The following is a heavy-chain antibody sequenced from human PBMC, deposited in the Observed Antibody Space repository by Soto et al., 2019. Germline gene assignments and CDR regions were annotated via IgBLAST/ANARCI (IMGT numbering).Heavy chain of an antibody. D-gene: IGHD2-15*01. Sequence: GGSLRLSCAASIFSFSYYEMNWVRQAPGKGLEWVSYINSGGSITYYADSAKGRFTISRDNAKNTLYLEMNSLRSEDTAVYYCARDLRHSRLPGMDVWGQGTTVTVSS. J-gene: IGHJ6*02. CDR1: IFSFSYYE. CDR3: ARDLRHSRLPGMDV. V-gene: IGHV3-48*03. CDR2: INSGGSIT.